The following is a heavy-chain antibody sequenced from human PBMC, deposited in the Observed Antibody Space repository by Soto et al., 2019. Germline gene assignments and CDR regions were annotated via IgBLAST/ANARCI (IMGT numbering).Heavy chain of an antibody. CDR1: GYTFTSYY. CDR2: INPSGGST. CDR3: RIAAAEPSGDFQH. D-gene: IGHD6-13*01. Sequence: QVQLVQSGAEVKKPGALVKVSCKASGYTFTSYYMHWVRQAPGQGLEWMGIINPSGGSTSYAQKFQGTVTMTRDTSTSTVYMELSSLRSEDTAVYYCRIAAAEPSGDFQHWGQGTLVTVSS. V-gene: IGHV1-46*03. J-gene: IGHJ1*01.